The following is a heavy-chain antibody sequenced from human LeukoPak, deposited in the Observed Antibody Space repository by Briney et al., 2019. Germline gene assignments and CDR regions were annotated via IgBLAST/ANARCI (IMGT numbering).Heavy chain of an antibody. D-gene: IGHD3-3*01. Sequence: GGSLRLSCAASGFTVSGSYMSWVRQAPGKGLEWVSVIYSDGNTYYGDSVKGRFTISSDNSKNTLYLQMNSLRAEDTAVYYCAREVRSVRFLEWSEILGIGYYGMDVWGQGTTVTVSS. V-gene: IGHV3-53*01. CDR3: AREVRSVRFLEWSEILGIGYYGMDV. CDR1: GFTVSGSY. CDR2: IYSDGNT. J-gene: IGHJ6*02.